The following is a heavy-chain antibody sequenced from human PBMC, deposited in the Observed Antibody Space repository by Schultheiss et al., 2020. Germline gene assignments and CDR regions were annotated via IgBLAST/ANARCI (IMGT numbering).Heavy chain of an antibody. Sequence: SQTLSLTCTVSGGSISSSSYYWGWIRQPPGKGLEWIGSIYYSGSTYYNPSLKSRVTISVDTSKNQFSLKLSSVTAADTAVYYCARASYSSSWMYYFDYWGQGTLVTVSS. J-gene: IGHJ4*02. V-gene: IGHV4-39*07. D-gene: IGHD6-13*01. CDR3: ARASYSSSWMYYFDY. CDR1: GGSISSSSYY. CDR2: IYYSGST.